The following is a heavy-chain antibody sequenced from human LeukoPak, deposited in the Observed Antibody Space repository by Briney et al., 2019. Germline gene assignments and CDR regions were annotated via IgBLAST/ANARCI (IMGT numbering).Heavy chain of an antibody. J-gene: IGHJ4*02. V-gene: IGHV3-30*18. CDR3: AKDYGFHYASGSSHFEH. D-gene: IGHD3-10*01. CDR1: GFIFSDYG. CDR2: ITHDGNNK. Sequence: PGGSLRLSRAASGFIFSDYGMHWVRQAPGKGLEGGAVITHDGNNKYYADSVKGRFTISRDNSKNTMSLQMNSLSAGDTAVYFCAKDYGFHYASGSSHFEHWGQGTLVTVSS.